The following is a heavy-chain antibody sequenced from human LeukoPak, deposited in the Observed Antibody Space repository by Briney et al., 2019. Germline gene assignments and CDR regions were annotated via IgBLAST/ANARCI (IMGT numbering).Heavy chain of an antibody. Sequence: GGSLPDSRADSGLTFSSYAVSWVGQAPGKGLEWVSAISGSGGSTYYAAPVEGRFTISRDNSKNTLYLQMNSLRAEDTAVYYCAKGPYSYVMPFDYWGRRDPWSPS. J-gene: IGHJ4*02. V-gene: IGHV3-23*01. CDR3: AKGPYSYVMPFDY. D-gene: IGHD5-18*01. CDR2: ISGSGGST. CDR1: GLTFSSYA.